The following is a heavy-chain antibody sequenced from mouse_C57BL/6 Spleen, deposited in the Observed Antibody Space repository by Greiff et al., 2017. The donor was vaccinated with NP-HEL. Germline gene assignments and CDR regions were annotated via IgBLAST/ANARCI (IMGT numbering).Heavy chain of an antibody. CDR3: ARLDGPYYYAMDY. CDR1: GYTFTSYW. Sequence: VQLQQSGAELVMPGASVKLSCKASGYTFTSYWMHWVKQRPGQGLEWIGEIDPSDSYTNYNQKFKGKSTLTVDKSSSTAYMQLSSLTSEDSAVYYCARLDGPYYYAMDYWGQGTSVTVSS. CDR2: IDPSDSYT. V-gene: IGHV1-69*01. J-gene: IGHJ4*01. D-gene: IGHD2-3*01.